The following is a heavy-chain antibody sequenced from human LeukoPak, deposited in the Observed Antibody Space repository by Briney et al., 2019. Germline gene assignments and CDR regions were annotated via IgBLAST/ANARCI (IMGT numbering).Heavy chain of an antibody. J-gene: IGHJ5*02. V-gene: IGHV3-23*01. Sequence: GGSLRLSCAASGFTFSSNAMSWVRQAPGKGLEWVSVFSGGSTYYAASVKGRFTISRDDSKNMVYLQMNSLRVEDTARYYCVREAGYCASVCLKSNWFDPWGQGTLVTVSS. D-gene: IGHD2-21*02. CDR1: GFTFSSNA. CDR3: VREAGYCASVCLKSNWFDP. CDR2: FSGGST.